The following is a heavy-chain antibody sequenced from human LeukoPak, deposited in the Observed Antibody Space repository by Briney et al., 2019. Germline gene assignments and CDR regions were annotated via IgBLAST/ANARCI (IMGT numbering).Heavy chain of an antibody. CDR1: GGTFSSYT. CDR2: IIPILGIA. CDR3: ARGSHVWFGELLSYYYYMDV. D-gene: IGHD3-10*01. Sequence: ASVKVSCKASGGTFSSYTISWVRQAPGQGLEWMGRIIPILGIANYAQKFQGRVTITADKSTSTAYMELSSLRSEDTAVYYCARGSHVWFGELLSYYYYMDVWGKGTTVTVSS. V-gene: IGHV1-69*02. J-gene: IGHJ6*03.